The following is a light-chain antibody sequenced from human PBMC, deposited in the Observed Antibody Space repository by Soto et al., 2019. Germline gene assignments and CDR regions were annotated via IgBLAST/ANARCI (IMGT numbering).Light chain of an antibody. CDR1: QSVSSSY. Sequence: EIVLTQSPGTLSLSPGERATLSCRASQSVSSSYLAWYQQKPGQAPRLLIYGASRRATGIPDRFSGSGSGTDFTLTIRRLEPEDFAVYYCQQYGTSPPWTFGQGTRVEIK. CDR2: GAS. V-gene: IGKV3-20*01. J-gene: IGKJ1*01. CDR3: QQYGTSPPWT.